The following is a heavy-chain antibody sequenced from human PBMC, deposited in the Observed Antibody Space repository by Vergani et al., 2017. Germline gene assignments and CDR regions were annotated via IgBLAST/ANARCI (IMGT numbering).Heavy chain of an antibody. CDR1: GGTFSSYA. J-gene: IGHJ3*02. V-gene: IGHV1-69*18. CDR3: AGTYLGYCSSTSCRGTFDAFDI. Sequence: QVQLVQSGAEVKKPGSSVKVSCKASGGTFSSYAISWVRQAPGQGLEWMGRIIPIFGTANYAQKFQGRVTITADESTSTAYMELSSLRSEDTAVYYCAGTYLGYCSSTSCRGTFDAFDIWGQGTMVTVSS. D-gene: IGHD2-2*01. CDR2: IIPIFGTA.